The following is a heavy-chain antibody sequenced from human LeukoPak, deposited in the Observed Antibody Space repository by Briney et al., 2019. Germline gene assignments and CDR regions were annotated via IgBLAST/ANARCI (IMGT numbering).Heavy chain of an antibody. CDR3: ARAWSFSLEYNNGDAFDI. CDR2: ISSSSSTI. J-gene: IGHJ3*02. D-gene: IGHD3-10*01. CDR1: GFTFSSYS. V-gene: IGHV3-48*01. Sequence: GGSLRLSCAASGFTFSSYSMSWVRQAPGKGLEWVSYISSSSSTIYYADSVKGRFTISRDNAKNSLFLQVNSLRAEDTAVYYCARAWSFSLEYNNGDAFDIWGQGTMVTVSS.